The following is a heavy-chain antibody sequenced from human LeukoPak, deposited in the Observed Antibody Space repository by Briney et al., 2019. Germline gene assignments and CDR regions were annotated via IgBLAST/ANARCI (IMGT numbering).Heavy chain of an antibody. CDR3: AKHPNRRGWYQDY. Sequence: GGSLRLSCGASGFTFSTYSMIWVRQTPEKGLEWVAALSGSGGSAYYADSVNGRFTVSRDNSKNMFYLQMNSLSADDTAVYYCAKHPNRRGWYQDYWGQGTLATVSS. CDR2: LSGSGGSA. CDR1: GFTFSTYS. J-gene: IGHJ4*02. D-gene: IGHD6-19*01. V-gene: IGHV3-23*01.